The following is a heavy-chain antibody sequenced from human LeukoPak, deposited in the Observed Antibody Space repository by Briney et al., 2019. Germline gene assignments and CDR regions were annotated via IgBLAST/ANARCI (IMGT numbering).Heavy chain of an antibody. J-gene: IGHJ5*02. CDR1: GFTFGSFE. D-gene: IGHD2-8*02. V-gene: IGHV3-48*03. CDR2: ISGSDFDGI. Sequence: GGSLRLSCAASGFTFGSFEMSWVRQAPGKGLEWVAYISGSDFDGIYYADSVKGRFTISRDNAKKLLFLEMNSLRVEDTAVYYCVRETAAAGVGEGYNWLDPWGQGTLVTVSS. CDR3: VRETAAAGVGEGYNWLDP.